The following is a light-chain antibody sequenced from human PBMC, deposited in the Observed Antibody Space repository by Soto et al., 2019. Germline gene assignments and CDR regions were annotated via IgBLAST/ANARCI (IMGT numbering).Light chain of an antibody. CDR2: GAS. CDR3: QQYNNWPSWT. CDR1: QSVSSK. J-gene: IGKJ1*01. V-gene: IGKV3-15*01. Sequence: EIVMTQSPATLSVSPGERATLSCRTSQSVSSKLAWYQQKPGQAPRLLIYGASTRATGIPARFSGSGSGTEFTLTISSLQSEDFAVYYCQQYNNWPSWTFGQGTKLEIK.